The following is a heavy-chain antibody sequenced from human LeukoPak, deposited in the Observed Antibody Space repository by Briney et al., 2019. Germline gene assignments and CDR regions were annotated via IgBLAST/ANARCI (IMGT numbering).Heavy chain of an antibody. Sequence: ASVKVSCKVSGYTLTELSMHWVRQAPGKGLEWMGGFDPEDGETIYAQKFQGRVTMTEDTSTDTAYMELSSLRSEDTAVYYCATVPSFWSGPSQGYWGQGTLVTVSS. CDR1: GYTLTELS. CDR2: FDPEDGET. J-gene: IGHJ4*02. D-gene: IGHD3-3*01. CDR3: ATVPSFWSGPSQGY. V-gene: IGHV1-24*01.